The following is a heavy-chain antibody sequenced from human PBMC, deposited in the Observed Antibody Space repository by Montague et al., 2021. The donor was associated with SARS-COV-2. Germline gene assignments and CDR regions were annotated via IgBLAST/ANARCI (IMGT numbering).Heavy chain of an antibody. D-gene: IGHD3-22*01. Sequence: SETLSLTCTVSGGSISSPSYYWAWIRQPPGNGLELIGSIYYSGDTXFNPSLKSRVTISADTSKNQFSLRLSSVTAADTALYFCATHEAYDNSGFPGWGQGTLVTVSS. V-gene: IGHV4-39*01. CDR1: GGSISSPSYY. CDR2: IYYSGDT. J-gene: IGHJ4*02. CDR3: ATHEAYDNSGFPG.